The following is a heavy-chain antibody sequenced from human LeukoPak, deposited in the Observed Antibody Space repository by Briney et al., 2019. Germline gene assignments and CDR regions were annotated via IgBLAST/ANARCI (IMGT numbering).Heavy chain of an antibody. J-gene: IGHJ4*02. Sequence: GASVKVSCKASGYTFTGYYMHWVRQAPGQGLEWMGWINPNSGGTNYAQKFQGRVTMTRDTSISTAYMELSRLRSDDTAVYYCARAVTMVRGVISPLGYWGQGTLVTVSS. V-gene: IGHV1-2*02. CDR3: ARAVTMVRGVISPLGY. CDR2: INPNSGGT. D-gene: IGHD3-10*01. CDR1: GYTFTGYY.